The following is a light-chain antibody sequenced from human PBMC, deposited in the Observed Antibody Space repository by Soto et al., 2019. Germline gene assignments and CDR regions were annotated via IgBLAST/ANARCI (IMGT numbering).Light chain of an antibody. V-gene: IGLV3-25*02. CDR3: RSTDSSGTYLYV. CDR1: ALPKQY. J-gene: IGLJ1*01. CDR2: KDS. Sequence: SYELTQPPSVSVSPGQTARITCSGDALPKQYAYWYQQKPGQAPVLVIYKDSERPSGIPERFSSSSSGTTVTLTISGVQAEDEADYYCRSTDSSGTYLYVFGTGTKVTVL.